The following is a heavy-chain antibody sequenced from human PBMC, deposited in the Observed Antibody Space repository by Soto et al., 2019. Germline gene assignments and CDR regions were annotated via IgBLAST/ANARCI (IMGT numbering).Heavy chain of an antibody. D-gene: IGHD2-2*01. V-gene: IGHV4-59*01. J-gene: IGHJ6*03. CDR2: IYYSGST. CDR3: AKVAGRSQGLGCSSTSCYFSRYYYYMDV. CDR1: GDTISSYY. Sequence: PSETLYLTCPVSGDTISSYYWSWFRQPPGKGLEWIGCIYYSGSTNYNPSLNGPVTISVDTSKNQFSLKLSSVTGADAAEYYCAKVAGRSQGLGCSSTSCYFSRYYYYMDVWGKGTTVTVSS.